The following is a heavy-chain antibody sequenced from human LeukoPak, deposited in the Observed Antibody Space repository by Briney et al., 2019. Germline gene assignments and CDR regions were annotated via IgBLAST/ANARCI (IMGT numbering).Heavy chain of an antibody. V-gene: IGHV3-23*01. CDR1: GFTFSSYA. J-gene: IGHJ4*02. CDR3: AKDTYYYDSSGYYYLDY. CDR2: ISGSGGST. D-gene: IGHD3-22*01. Sequence: PGGSLRLSCAASGFTFSSYAMSWVRQAPGKGLEWVSAISGSGGSTYYADSVKGRFTISRDNSKNTLYLQMNSLRAEDTAVYYCAKDTYYYDSSGYYYLDYWGQGTLVTVSS.